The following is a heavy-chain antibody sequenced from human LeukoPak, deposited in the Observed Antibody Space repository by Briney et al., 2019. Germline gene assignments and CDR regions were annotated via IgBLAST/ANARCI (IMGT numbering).Heavy chain of an antibody. Sequence: GGSLRLSCAASGFTFSSYSMNWVRQAPGKGLEWVSAISGSGGSTYYADSVKGRFTISRDNSKNTLYLQMNSLRAEDTAVYYCAKTVDSSGYLFDYWGQGTLVTVSS. CDR2: ISGSGGST. D-gene: IGHD3-22*01. CDR3: AKTVDSSGYLFDY. CDR1: GFTFSSYS. V-gene: IGHV3-23*01. J-gene: IGHJ4*02.